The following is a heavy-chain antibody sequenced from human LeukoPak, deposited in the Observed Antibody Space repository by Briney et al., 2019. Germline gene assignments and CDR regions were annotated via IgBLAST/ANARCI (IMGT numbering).Heavy chain of an antibody. CDR3: ARAAGEMATIKRGGYFDY. D-gene: IGHD5-24*01. CDR1: GFTFSNYW. V-gene: IGHV3-7*01. Sequence: GGSLRLSCAASGFTFSNYWMSWVRQAPGKGLEWVANIKQDGSEKNYVNSVKGRFTISRDNAKNSLYLQMNSLRAEDTAVYYCARAAGEMATIKRGGYFDYWGQGTLVTVSS. CDR2: IKQDGSEK. J-gene: IGHJ4*02.